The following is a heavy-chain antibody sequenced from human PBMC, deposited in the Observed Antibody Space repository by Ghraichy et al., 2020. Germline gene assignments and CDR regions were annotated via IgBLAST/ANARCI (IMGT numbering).Heavy chain of an antibody. J-gene: IGHJ6*02. CDR1: GGSISSYY. CDR2: IYYSGST. Sequence: SETLSLNCTVSGGSISSYYWSWIRQPPGKGLEWIGYIYYSGSTNYNPSLKSRVTISVDTSKNQFSLKLSSVTAADTAVYYCARVVYSNYYYYYGMDVWGQGTTVTVSS. CDR3: ARVVYSNYYYYYGMDV. V-gene: IGHV4-59*01. D-gene: IGHD4-11*01.